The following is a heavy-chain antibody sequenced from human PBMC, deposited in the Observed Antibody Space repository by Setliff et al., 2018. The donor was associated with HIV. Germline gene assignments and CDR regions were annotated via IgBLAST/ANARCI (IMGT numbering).Heavy chain of an antibody. CDR1: GFSFSDYS. D-gene: IGHD2-21*02. Sequence: PGGSLRLSCVASGFSFSDYSMNWVRRAPGKGLEWLASISHSSSKIFYADSVRGRFYISRDNAENSLFLEMTGLRVDDTAVYSCASRGVLTPSDAFDIWGRGTMVTVSS. J-gene: IGHJ3*02. CDR3: ASRGVLTPSDAFDI. V-gene: IGHV3-21*06. CDR2: ISHSSSKI.